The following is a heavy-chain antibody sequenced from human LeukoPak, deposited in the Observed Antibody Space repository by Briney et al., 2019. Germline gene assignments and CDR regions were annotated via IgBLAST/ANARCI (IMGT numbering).Heavy chain of an antibody. D-gene: IGHD1-26*01. CDR1: GDSMSSSSYY. Sequence: SETLSLTCSVSGDSMSSSSYYWGWIRQPPGKGLEWIGSIFYSGTTYYNPSLKSRVTISIDTSKNQFSLKLTSVTAADTAVYYCARHAPRRSSTYYGYFDYWGQRTLVTVSS. J-gene: IGHJ4*02. V-gene: IGHV4-39*01. CDR2: IFYSGTT. CDR3: ARHAPRRSSTYYGYFDY.